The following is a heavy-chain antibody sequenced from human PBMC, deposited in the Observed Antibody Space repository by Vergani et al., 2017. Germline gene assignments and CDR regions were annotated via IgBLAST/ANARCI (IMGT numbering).Heavy chain of an antibody. V-gene: IGHV4-39*01. CDR3: VTTSLPYTSGFNRKYGMDF. J-gene: IGHJ6*02. CDR1: GGSISSNSYF. CDR2: VYYTGTT. Sequence: QLQLQESGPTLVRPSETLSLTCTVSGGSISSNSYFWGWVRQSPGKALEWIGSVYYTGTTYYKSSLESRVTISRETSKNQFSLRLTSVTAADTAVYYCVTTSLPYTSGFNRKYGMDFWGQGTTVIVSS. D-gene: IGHD6-19*01.